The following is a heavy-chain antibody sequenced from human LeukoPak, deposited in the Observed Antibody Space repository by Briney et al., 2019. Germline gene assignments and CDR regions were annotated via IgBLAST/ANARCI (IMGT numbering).Heavy chain of an antibody. CDR1: GFTFNSNW. V-gene: IGHV3-7*01. CDR3: GRDKYYDRYFDS. D-gene: IGHD3-22*01. J-gene: IGHJ4*02. CDR2: IKQDGSEK. Sequence: GGSLRLSCVASGFTFNSNWMSWVRQAPGKGLEWVANIKQDGSEKYYVDSVKGRFTISRDNAKNSLSLQMNSLRAEDTAVYYCGRDKYYDRYFDSWGQGTLVTVSS.